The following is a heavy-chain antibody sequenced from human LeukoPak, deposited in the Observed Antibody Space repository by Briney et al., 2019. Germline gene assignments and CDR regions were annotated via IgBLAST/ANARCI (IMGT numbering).Heavy chain of an antibody. Sequence: GGSLRLSCAASGFTFSSYWMHWVLQVPGKGLVWVARINPGGSSITYADSVKGRFTISRDNAKNTLYLQMDSLRAEDTGVYYCARSNQADDYWGQGTLVTVSS. V-gene: IGHV3-74*01. CDR3: ARSNQADDY. CDR2: INPGGSSI. CDR1: GFTFSSYW. D-gene: IGHD1-14*01. J-gene: IGHJ4*02.